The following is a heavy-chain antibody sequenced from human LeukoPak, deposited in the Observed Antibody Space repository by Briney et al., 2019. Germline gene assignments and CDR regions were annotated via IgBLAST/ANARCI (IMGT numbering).Heavy chain of an antibody. CDR3: ARNRGWQQFDY. J-gene: IGHJ4*02. V-gene: IGHV3-53*01. CDR1: GFTVTSNY. Sequence: GGSLRLSCAASGFTVTSNYMSWVRQAPGKGLEWVSVLYSGGSTYYADSVKGRFTISRDNSKNTLYLQMNSLRAEDTAVYYCARNRGWQQFDYWGRGTLVTVSS. CDR2: LYSGGST. D-gene: IGHD6-13*01.